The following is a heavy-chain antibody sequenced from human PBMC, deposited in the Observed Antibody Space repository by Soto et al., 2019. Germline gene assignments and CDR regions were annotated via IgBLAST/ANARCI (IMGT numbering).Heavy chain of an antibody. CDR1: GYTFTSYD. D-gene: IGHD5-12*01. CDR3: ARDTRSVEVAPDILFDY. Sequence: ASVKVSCKASGYTFTSYDINWVRQATGQGLEWMGWINPNSGNTSYAQKFQGRVTMTTNTSISTAYMELSSLRSEDTAVYYCARDTRSVEVAPDILFDYWGQGTLVTVSS. CDR2: INPNSGNT. V-gene: IGHV1-8*01. J-gene: IGHJ4*02.